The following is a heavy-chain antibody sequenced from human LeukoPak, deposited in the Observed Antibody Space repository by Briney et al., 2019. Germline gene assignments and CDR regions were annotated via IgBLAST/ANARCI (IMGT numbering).Heavy chain of an antibody. CDR3: ARGGLRGDRIIDY. CDR2: IYYSGST. Sequence: SETLSLTCTVSGGSISSYYWSWIRQPPGKGLEWIGYIYYSGSTNYNPSLKSRVTISVDTSKNQFSLMLSSVTAADTAVYYCARGGLRGDRIIDYWGQGTLVTVSS. D-gene: IGHD2-21*02. J-gene: IGHJ4*02. CDR1: GGSISSYY. V-gene: IGHV4-59*01.